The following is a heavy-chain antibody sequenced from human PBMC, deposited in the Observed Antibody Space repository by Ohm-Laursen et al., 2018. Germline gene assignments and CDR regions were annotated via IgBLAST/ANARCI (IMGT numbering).Heavy chain of an antibody. CDR3: ARSIKDYGDYG. CDR1: GFTVSNNY. CDR2: IYSGGGT. J-gene: IGHJ4*02. D-gene: IGHD4-17*01. Sequence: SPRLSCTASGFTVSNNYMSWVRQAPGKGLEWVSVIYSGGGTNYADSVKGRFTISRDNSKNTPYLQMNSLRAEDTAVYYCARSIKDYGDYGWGQGTLVTVSS. V-gene: IGHV3-53*01.